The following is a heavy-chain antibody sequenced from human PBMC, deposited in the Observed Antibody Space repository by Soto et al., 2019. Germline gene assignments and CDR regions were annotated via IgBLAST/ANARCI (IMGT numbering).Heavy chain of an antibody. CDR2: IIPIFGTA. V-gene: IGHV1-69*06. CDR1: GGTFSSYA. J-gene: IGHJ3*02. Sequence: GASVKVSCKASGGTFSSYAISWVRQAPGQGLEWMGGIIPIFGTANYAQKFQGRVTITADKSTSTAYMELSSLRSEDTAVYYCASQYCSGGSCYLILDAFDIWGQGAMVTVS. CDR3: ASQYCSGGSCYLILDAFDI. D-gene: IGHD2-15*01.